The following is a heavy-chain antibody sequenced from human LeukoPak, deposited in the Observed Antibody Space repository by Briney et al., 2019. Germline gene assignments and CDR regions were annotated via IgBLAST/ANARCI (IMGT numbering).Heavy chain of an antibody. CDR2: INHNGEAI. CDR3: ARDYDWAFDF. CDR1: GFPFSSHV. V-gene: IGHV3-48*02. D-gene: IGHD3-9*01. Sequence: GGSLRLSCAASGFPFSSHVLSWVRQTPGKGLEWIAYINHNGEAIYYPDFVRGRFIISRDNAKNSLFLQMNDLRDEDTAVYYCARDYDWAFDFWGQGTRVTVSS. J-gene: IGHJ4*02.